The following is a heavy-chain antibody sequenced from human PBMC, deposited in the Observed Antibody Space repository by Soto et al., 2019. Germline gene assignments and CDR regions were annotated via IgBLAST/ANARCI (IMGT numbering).Heavy chain of an antibody. CDR3: ASWAWGSYGPYYYGMDV. CDR2: ISSSSSYI. D-gene: IGHD2-15*01. CDR1: GFTFSSYS. J-gene: IGHJ6*02. Sequence: PGGSLRLSCAASGFTFSSYSMNWIRQAPGKGLEWVSSISSSSSYIYYADSVKGRFTISRDNAKNSLYLQMNSLRAEDTAVYYCASWAWGSYGPYYYGMDVWGQGTTVTVSS. V-gene: IGHV3-21*01.